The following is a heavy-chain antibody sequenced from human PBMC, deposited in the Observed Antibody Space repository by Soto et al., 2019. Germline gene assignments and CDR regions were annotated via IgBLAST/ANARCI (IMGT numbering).Heavy chain of an antibody. J-gene: IGHJ2*01. D-gene: IGHD7-27*01. CDR3: AQDLTGSGYFDL. CDR1: GCSLSTSGVG. Sequence: QITLKESGPPLVKPTQTLTLTCTFSGCSLSTSGVGVGWIRQPPGKALEWLALIYWDDDKRYSPSLKSRLTITKDTSKNQVVLTMTNMDPVDTATYYCAQDLTGSGYFDLWGRGTLVTVSS. CDR2: IYWDDDK. V-gene: IGHV2-5*02.